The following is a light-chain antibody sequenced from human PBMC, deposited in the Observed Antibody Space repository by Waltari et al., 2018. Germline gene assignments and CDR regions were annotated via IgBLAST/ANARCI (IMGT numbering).Light chain of an antibody. CDR2: GTT. J-gene: IGKJ1*01. CDR3: QQSFSALWT. CDR1: HNIYTR. V-gene: IGKV1-39*01. Sequence: DIQMTQSPSSLAASVGDRITIICRAIHNIYTRLNWYQQKPGKAPKLLIYGTTNLEDGVPSRFSGSGSATEFTLTISSLQPEDFASYYCQQSFSALWTFGQGTKVEIK.